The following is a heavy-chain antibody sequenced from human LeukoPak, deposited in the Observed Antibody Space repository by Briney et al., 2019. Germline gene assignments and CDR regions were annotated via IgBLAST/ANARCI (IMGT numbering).Heavy chain of an antibody. J-gene: IGHJ4*02. D-gene: IGHD3-22*01. Sequence: GASVKVSCKASGYTFTSYGISWVRQAPGQGLEWMGWISAYNGNTNYAQKLQGRVTMTTDTSTSTAYMELRSLRSDDTGVYYCARAPAEYYDSSGYPLHFDYWGQGTLVTVSS. CDR1: GYTFTSYG. CDR2: ISAYNGNT. CDR3: ARAPAEYYDSSGYPLHFDY. V-gene: IGHV1-18*01.